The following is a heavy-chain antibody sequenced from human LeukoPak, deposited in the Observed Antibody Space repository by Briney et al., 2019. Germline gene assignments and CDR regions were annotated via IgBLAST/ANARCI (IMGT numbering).Heavy chain of an antibody. CDR1: GFSFSKYG. D-gene: IGHD1-14*01. CDR3: ATDNNVNPNWFDP. CDR2: IITGGSNK. V-gene: IGHV3-30*02. Sequence: PGGSLRLSCAASGFSFSKYGMHWVRQAPGKGLDWVAFIITGGSNKYYADSVKGRFTISRDNSKNTLYLQMNSLRAEDTAVYYCATDNNVNPNWFDPWGQGTLVTVSS. J-gene: IGHJ5*02.